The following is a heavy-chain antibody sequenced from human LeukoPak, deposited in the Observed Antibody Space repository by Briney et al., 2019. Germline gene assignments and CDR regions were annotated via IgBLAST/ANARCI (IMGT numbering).Heavy chain of an antibody. CDR3: ARGHSSGHGAYEI. D-gene: IGHD3-22*01. J-gene: IGHJ3*02. CDR1: GFTVRNTY. V-gene: IGHV3-53*01. Sequence: PGGSLRLSCAASGFTVRNTYMTWVRQAPGKGLEWVSVIYGGGGTYYADSVKGRFTISRDNSKNTLYLQMNSLRAEDTAVYYRARGHSSGHGAYEIWGQGTMVTVSS. CDR2: IYGGGGT.